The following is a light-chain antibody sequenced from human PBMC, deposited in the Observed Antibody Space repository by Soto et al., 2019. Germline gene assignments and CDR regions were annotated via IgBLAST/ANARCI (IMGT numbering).Light chain of an antibody. Sequence: IVLTQSPGTLSLSPGESATLSCRASQTVSNNFLAWYQEKPGRGPRLLIYGASTRATGIPDRFSGSGSGTDFTLTISRLDPEDFAVYYCRQYGRSLEFAVGGGTKVDIK. V-gene: IGKV3-20*01. CDR3: RQYGRSLEFA. CDR1: QTVSNNF. J-gene: IGKJ4*01. CDR2: GAS.